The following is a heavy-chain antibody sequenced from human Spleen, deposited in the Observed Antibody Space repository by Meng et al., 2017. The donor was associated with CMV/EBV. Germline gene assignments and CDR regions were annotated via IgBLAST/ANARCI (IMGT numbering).Heavy chain of an antibody. CDR2: INHSGST. CDR1: GGSFSGYY. J-gene: IGHJ1*01. CDR3: ARGASFQH. Sequence: TLSLTCGGYGGSFSGYYWSWIRQPPGKGLEWIGEINHSGSTNYNPSLKSRVTISVDTSKNQFSLKLSSVTAADTAVYYCARGASFQHWGQGTLVTVSS. V-gene: IGHV4-34*01.